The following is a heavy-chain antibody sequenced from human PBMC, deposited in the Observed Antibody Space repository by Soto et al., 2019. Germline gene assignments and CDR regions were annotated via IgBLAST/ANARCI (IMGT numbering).Heavy chain of an antibody. CDR1: GYTFTSYG. J-gene: IGHJ6*02. CDR3: ARRGTTEGYYYGKDV. V-gene: IGHV1-18*01. Sequence: ASVKVSCKASGYTFTSYGISWVRQAPGQGLEWMGWISAYNGNTNYAQKLQGRVTMTTDTSTSTAYMELRSLRSDDTAVYYFARRGTTEGYYYGKDVWRQGTTVTVSS. D-gene: IGHD1-7*01. CDR2: ISAYNGNT.